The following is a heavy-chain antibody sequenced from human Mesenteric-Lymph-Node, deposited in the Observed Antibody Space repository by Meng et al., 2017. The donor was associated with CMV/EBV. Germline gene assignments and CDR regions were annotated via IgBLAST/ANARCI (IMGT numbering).Heavy chain of an antibody. Sequence: QITLKDSGPTRVKPTQTLTPTVTFAWFSLSTSGVGVGWIRQPPGKALEWLALIYWDDDKRYSPSLKSRLTITKDTSKNQVVLTMTNMDPVDTATYYCAHSSGIAAAGPFYFDYWGQGTLVTVSS. CDR2: IYWDDDK. D-gene: IGHD6-13*01. J-gene: IGHJ4*02. V-gene: IGHV2-5*02. CDR3: AHSSGIAAAGPFYFDY. CDR1: WFSLSTSGVG.